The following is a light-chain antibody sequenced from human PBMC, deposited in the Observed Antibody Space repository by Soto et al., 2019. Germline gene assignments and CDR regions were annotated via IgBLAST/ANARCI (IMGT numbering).Light chain of an antibody. J-gene: IGKJ1*01. CDR1: QSVSSSY. Sequence: EIVLTQSPGTLSLSPGERATLSCRASQSVSSSYLAWYQQKPGQAPRLLIYGASSRATGIPDRFSGSGSGTDFTLTISRLEPEDITVYYSQQYSSSPRTFGQGTKVDSK. CDR2: GAS. V-gene: IGKV3-20*01. CDR3: QQYSSSPRT.